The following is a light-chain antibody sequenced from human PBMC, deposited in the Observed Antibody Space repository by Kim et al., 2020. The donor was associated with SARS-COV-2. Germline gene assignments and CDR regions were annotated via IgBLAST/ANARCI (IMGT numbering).Light chain of an antibody. CDR3: QQYNNWPPIT. CDR1: QSVNSN. V-gene: IGKV3D-15*01. J-gene: IGKJ5*01. Sequence: CPVERAPLSCRASQSVNSNLAWYQQKPGQAPRLLIFGASTRATDIPARFSGSGSGTEFTLTITSLQSEDFAVYYCQQYNNWPPITFGQGTRLEIK. CDR2: GAS.